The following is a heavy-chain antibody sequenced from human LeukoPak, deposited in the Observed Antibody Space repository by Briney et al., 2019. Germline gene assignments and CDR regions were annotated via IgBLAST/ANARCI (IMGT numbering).Heavy chain of an antibody. CDR1: GFTFTSSA. J-gene: IGHJ3*02. CDR3: AADGGYLVQRHAFDI. V-gene: IGHV1-58*02. Sequence: GASVKVSCKASGFTFTSSAMQWVRQARGQRLEWIGWIVVGSGNANYAQKFQERVTITRDMSTSTAYMELSSLRSEDTAVYYCAADGGYLVQRHAFDIWGQGTMVTVSS. D-gene: IGHD2-2*01. CDR2: IVVGSGNA.